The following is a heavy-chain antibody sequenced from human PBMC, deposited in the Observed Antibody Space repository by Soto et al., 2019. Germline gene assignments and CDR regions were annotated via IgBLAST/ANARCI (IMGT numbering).Heavy chain of an antibody. J-gene: IGHJ4*02. CDR3: VRDLGRYCSGGSCYDY. Sequence: GGSLRLSCAASGFTFSDHYMDWVRQAPGKGLEWVGRSRNKANSYTTEYAASVRGRFTISRDDSKNSLYLQMNSLRTEDTAVYYCVRDLGRYCSGGSCYDYWGQGTVVTVSS. CDR1: GFTFSDHY. D-gene: IGHD2-15*01. V-gene: IGHV3-72*01. CDR2: SRNKANSYTT.